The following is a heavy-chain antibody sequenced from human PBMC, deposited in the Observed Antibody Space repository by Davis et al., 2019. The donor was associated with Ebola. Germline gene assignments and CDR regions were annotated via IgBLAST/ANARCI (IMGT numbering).Heavy chain of an antibody. J-gene: IGHJ5*02. D-gene: IGHD3-16*01. V-gene: IGHV4-59*01. CDR3: ARLSPLGLRLGETYNWFDP. CDR1: GGSISSYY. CDR2: LFYGGSP. Sequence: MPGGSLRLSCTVSGGSISSYYWTWIRQPPGKGLEWMGHLFYGGSPNYNPSLKSRVTISLDTSKNQLSLSLISVTAADTAVYYCARLSPLGLRLGETYNWFDPWGPGTLVTVSS.